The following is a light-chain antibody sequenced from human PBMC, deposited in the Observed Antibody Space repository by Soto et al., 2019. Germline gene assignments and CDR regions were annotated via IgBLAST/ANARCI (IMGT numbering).Light chain of an antibody. J-gene: IGLJ2*01. CDR1: SSDVGGYNY. CDR2: DVS. V-gene: IGLV2-14*01. Sequence: QSALTQPPSASGSPGQSVTISCTGTSSDVGGYNYVSWYQQHPGKAPKLMIYDVSKRPSGVANRFSGSKSGNTASLTLSGLQAEDEADSYCSSYTSSSTLGVVFGGGTKLTVL. CDR3: SSYTSSSTLGVV.